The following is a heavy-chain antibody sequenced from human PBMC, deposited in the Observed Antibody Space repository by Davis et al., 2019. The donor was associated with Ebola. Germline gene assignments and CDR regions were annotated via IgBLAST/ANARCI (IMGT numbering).Heavy chain of an antibody. Sequence: PSETLSFTCAVYGGSFSGYYWSWIRQPPGKGLEWIGEINHSGSTNYNPSLKSRVTISVDTSKNQFSLKLSSVTAADTAVYYCARLYCSGGSCYGWNGMDVWGKGTTVTVSS. J-gene: IGHJ6*04. CDR2: INHSGST. D-gene: IGHD2-15*01. V-gene: IGHV4-34*01. CDR1: GGSFSGYY. CDR3: ARLYCSGGSCYGWNGMDV.